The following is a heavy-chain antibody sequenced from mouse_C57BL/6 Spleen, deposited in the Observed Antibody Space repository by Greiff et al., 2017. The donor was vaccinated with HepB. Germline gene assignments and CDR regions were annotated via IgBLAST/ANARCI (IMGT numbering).Heavy chain of an antibody. V-gene: IGHV1-82*01. CDR2: IYPGDGDT. D-gene: IGHD4-1*01. CDR1: GYAFSSSW. Sequence: QVQLQQSGPELVKPGASVKISCKASGYAFSSSWMNWVKQRPGKGLEWIGRIYPGDGDTNYNGKFKGKATLTADKSSSTAYMQLSSLTSEDSAVYFCARPLTGTKDYFDYWGQGTTLTVSS. J-gene: IGHJ2*01. CDR3: ARPLTGTKDYFDY.